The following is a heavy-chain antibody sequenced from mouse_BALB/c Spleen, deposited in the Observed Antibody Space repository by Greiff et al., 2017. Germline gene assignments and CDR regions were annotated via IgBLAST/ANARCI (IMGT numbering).Heavy chain of an antibody. D-gene: IGHD1-1*01. CDR1: GYTFTSYV. V-gene: IGHV1-14*01. Sequence: VHVKQSGPELVKPGASVKMSCKASGYTFTSYVMHWVKQKPGQGLEWIGYINPYNDGTKYNEKFKGKATLTSDKSSSTAYMELSSLTSEDSAVYYCARENYYGSRAWFAYWGQGTLVTVSA. CDR2: INPYNDGT. CDR3: ARENYYGSRAWFAY. J-gene: IGHJ3*01.